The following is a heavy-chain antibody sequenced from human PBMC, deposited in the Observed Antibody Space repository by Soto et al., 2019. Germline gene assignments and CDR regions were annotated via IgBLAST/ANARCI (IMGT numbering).Heavy chain of an antibody. CDR1: GFTFSNYW. Sequence: PGGSLRLSCAASGFTFSNYWMHWVRQAPGRGLVWVSHIDSDGSTTTYADSVEGRFTISRDNAKNTLYLQMNSLRAEDTAVYYYARGPSYSDSYFD. CDR3: ARGPSYSDSYFD. V-gene: IGHV3-74*01. D-gene: IGHD4-17*01. CDR2: IDSDGSTT. J-gene: IGHJ4*01.